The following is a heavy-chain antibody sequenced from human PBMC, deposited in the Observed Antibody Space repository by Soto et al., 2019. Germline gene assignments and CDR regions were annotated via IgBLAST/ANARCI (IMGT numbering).Heavy chain of an antibody. CDR1: GYRPSSDG. CDR2: ISAYNGNT. J-gene: IGHJ4*02. Sequence: XSVKLSYKGSGYRPSSDGINWVRQAPGQGLEWMGWISAYNGNTNYAQKLQGRVTMTTDTSTSTAYMELRSLRSDDTAVYYCARDMTANDQIVLVPAAFDLWGQGTLVTVSS. V-gene: IGHV1-18*01. CDR3: ARDMTANDQIVLVPAAFDL. D-gene: IGHD2-2*01.